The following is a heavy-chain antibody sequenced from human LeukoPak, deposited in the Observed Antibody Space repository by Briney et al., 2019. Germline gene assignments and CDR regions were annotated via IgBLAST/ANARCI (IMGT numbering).Heavy chain of an antibody. D-gene: IGHD6-19*01. CDR3: ATPGYSSGAART. CDR2: IIPIFGTA. J-gene: IGHJ4*02. V-gene: IGHV1-69*06. Sequence: SSVKVSCKASVCTFSSYAISWVRQAPGQRLEWMGGIIPIFGTANYAQKFQGRVTITPDKSTSTAYMELSSLRSEDTAVYYCATPGYSSGAARTWGQGTLVTVSS. CDR1: VCTFSSYA.